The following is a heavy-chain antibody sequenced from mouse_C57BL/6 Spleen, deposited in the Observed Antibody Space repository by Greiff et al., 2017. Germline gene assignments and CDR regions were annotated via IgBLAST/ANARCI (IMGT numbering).Heavy chain of an antibody. J-gene: IGHJ2*01. D-gene: IGHD2-2*01. V-gene: IGHV1-18*01. Sequence: VQLQQSGPELVKPGASVKIPCKASGYTFTDYNMDWVQQSHGKSLEWIGDINPNNGGTIYNQKFKGQATLTVDKSSSTAYMELRSLTSEDTAVYYCARLRVSAMVTTVYFDYWGQGTTLTVSS. CDR3: ARLRVSAMVTTVYFDY. CDR2: INPNNGGT. CDR1: GYTFTDYN.